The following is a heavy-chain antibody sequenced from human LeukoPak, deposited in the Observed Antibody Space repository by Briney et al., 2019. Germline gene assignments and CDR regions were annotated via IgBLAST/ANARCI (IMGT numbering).Heavy chain of an antibody. D-gene: IGHD2-2*02. J-gene: IGHJ4*02. CDR1: GGSFSGYY. CDR3: ARGYCSSTSCYSRFRY. CDR2: INHSGST. V-gene: IGHV4-34*01. Sequence: SETLSLTCAVYGGSFSGYYWSWIRQPPGKGLEWIGEINHSGSTNYNPSLKSRVTISVDTSKNQFSPKLSSVTAADTAVYYCARGYCSSTSCYSRFRYWGQGTLVTVSS.